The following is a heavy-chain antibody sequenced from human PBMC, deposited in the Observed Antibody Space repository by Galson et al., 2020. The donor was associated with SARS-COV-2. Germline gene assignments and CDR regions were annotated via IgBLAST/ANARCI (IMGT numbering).Heavy chain of an antibody. CDR2: NSHRSSYI. Sequence: GESLKIPCAASGFTFSDYTMHWVHQAPGKGLELVSSNSHRSSYIYYGDSVKGRITISRDNAKNSLFLQVNSLTVEDTAVYYCARTPLGYCSTASCHYPFDPWGQGTLVTVSS. V-gene: IGHV3-21*01. CDR1: GFTFSDYT. D-gene: IGHD2-2*01. J-gene: IGHJ5*02. CDR3: ARTPLGYCSTASCHYPFDP.